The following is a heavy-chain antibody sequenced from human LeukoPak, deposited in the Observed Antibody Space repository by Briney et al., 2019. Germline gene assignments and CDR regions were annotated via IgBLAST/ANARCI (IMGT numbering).Heavy chain of an antibody. CDR3: VRDIPYCGGDCPVTTAFDA. J-gene: IGHJ3*01. CDR1: GDSVSSITVA. CDR2: TFYRTKWYY. V-gene: IGHV6-1*01. D-gene: IGHD2-21*01. Sequence: SETLSLTCDISGDSVSSITVAWNWIRQSQSRGLEWLGRTFYRTKWYYEYAASVNSRLTIKSDTSNNQFSLHLHSVTPEDTAMYYCVRDIPYCGGDCPVTTAFDAWGQGTMVIVSS.